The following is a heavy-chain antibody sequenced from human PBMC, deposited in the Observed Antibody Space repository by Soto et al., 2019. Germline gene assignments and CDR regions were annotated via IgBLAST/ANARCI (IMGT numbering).Heavy chain of an antibody. CDR3: ARHQGYVDIVAAPYFDY. D-gene: IGHD5-12*01. Sequence: SLKVSCKASGGTFSSYAISWVRQAPGQGLVWMGGIFPIFPPANYAQKFQGRVTITADESTSTAYMELSSLRSEDTAVYYCARHQGYVDIVAAPYFDYWGQGTLVTVSS. CDR1: GGTFSSYA. V-gene: IGHV1-69*01. CDR2: IFPIFPPA. J-gene: IGHJ4*02.